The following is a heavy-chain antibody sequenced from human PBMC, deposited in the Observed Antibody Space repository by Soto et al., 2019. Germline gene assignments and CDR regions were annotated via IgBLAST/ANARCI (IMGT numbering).Heavy chain of an antibody. D-gene: IGHD6-6*01. CDR3: ARDREYSSSSIYYYYGMDV. V-gene: IGHV3-30-3*01. CDR2: ISYDGSNK. CDR1: GFTFSSYA. J-gene: IGHJ6*02. Sequence: QAQLVESGGGVVQPGRSLRLSCAASGFTFSSYAMHWVRQAPGKGLEWVAVISYDGSNKYYADSVKGRFTISRDNSKNTLYLQMNSLRAEDTAVYYCARDREYSSSSIYYYYGMDVWGQGTTVTVSS.